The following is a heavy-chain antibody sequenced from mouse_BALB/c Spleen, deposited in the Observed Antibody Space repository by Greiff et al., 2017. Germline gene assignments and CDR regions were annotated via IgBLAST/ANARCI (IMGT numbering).Heavy chain of an antibody. V-gene: IGHV1-9*01. CDR1: GYTFSSYW. Sequence: QVQLQQSGAELMKPGASVKISCKATGYTFSSYWIEWVKQRPGHGLEWIGEILPGSGSTNYNEKFKGKATFTADTSSNTAYMQLSSLTSEDSAVYYCARGEYYLYAMDYWGQGTSVTVSS. D-gene: IGHD5-5*01. CDR3: ARGEYYLYAMDY. CDR2: ILPGSGST. J-gene: IGHJ4*01.